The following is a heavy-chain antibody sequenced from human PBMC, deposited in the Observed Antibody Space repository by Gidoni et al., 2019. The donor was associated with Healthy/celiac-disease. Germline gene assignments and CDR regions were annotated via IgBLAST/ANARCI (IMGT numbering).Heavy chain of an antibody. D-gene: IGHD4-17*01. CDR3: AKAFRTTVTTYFDY. Sequence: EVQLVESGGGLVQPGRSLRLSCAASGFTFDDYAMHWVRQAPGKGLEWVSGISWNSGSIGYADSVKGRFTISRDNAKNYLYLQMNSLRAEDTALYYCAKAFRTTVTTYFDYWGQGTLVTVSS. J-gene: IGHJ4*02. CDR1: GFTFDDYA. V-gene: IGHV3-9*01. CDR2: ISWNSGSI.